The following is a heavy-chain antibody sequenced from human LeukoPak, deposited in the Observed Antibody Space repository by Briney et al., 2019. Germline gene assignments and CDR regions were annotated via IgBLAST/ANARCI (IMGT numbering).Heavy chain of an antibody. D-gene: IGHD2-15*01. CDR3: TRGCSGGSCYSGYGMDV. CDR1: GGSINSGGYY. V-gene: IGHV4-61*02. Sequence: SQTLSLTCTVSGGSINSGGYYWSWIRQPAGKGLEWIGRTYSTGNTNYKPSLEGRVTISVDTSKNQFSLKLTSVTAADTAIYYCTRGCSGGSCYSGYGMDVWGQGTTVTVSS. CDR2: TYSTGNT. J-gene: IGHJ6*02.